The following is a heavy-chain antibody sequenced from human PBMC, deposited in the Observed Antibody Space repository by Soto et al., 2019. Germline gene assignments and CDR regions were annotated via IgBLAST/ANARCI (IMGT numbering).Heavy chain of an antibody. D-gene: IGHD6-13*01. J-gene: IGHJ4*02. V-gene: IGHV3-30*18. CDR2: ISFDASNI. CDR3: AKGLLHISSWSFDY. Sequence: QVQLVESGGGVVQPGKSLRLSCAASGFTFSSYSLHWVRQAPGKGLEWVAVISFDASNIHYADSVKGRLTISRDNPTNPPYLQMNSLRADDTAVYYWAKGLLHISSWSFDYWGQGTLVTVSP. CDR1: GFTFSSYS.